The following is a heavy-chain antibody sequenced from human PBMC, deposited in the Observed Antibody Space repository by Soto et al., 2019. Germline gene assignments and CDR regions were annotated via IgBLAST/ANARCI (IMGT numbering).Heavy chain of an antibody. Sequence: GWSLRLSCAASGFTFSSYAMSWVRQAPGKGLEWVSGISGSDGSRYYADSVKGRFIISRDNSKNTLYLQMNSLRAEDTAVYYCAKGRPSGSYDYWGQGTLVTVSS. CDR3: AKGRPSGSYDY. CDR1: GFTFSSYA. V-gene: IGHV3-23*01. D-gene: IGHD1-26*01. J-gene: IGHJ4*02. CDR2: ISGSDGSR.